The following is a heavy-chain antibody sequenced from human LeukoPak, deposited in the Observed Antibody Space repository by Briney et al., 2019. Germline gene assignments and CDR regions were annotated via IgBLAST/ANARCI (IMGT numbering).Heavy chain of an antibody. CDR3: AKGHSWYGRGFDP. J-gene: IGHJ5*02. CDR2: IVASSGST. CDR1: GFSISNSA. Sequence: GGSLRLSCAASGFSISNSAMSWVRQAPGKGLEWVSLIVASSGSTFYADSVKGRFTISRDSSKNTLYLQMNSLRAEDTAVYYCAKGHSWYGRGFDPWGQGTLVTVSS. D-gene: IGHD6-13*01. V-gene: IGHV3-23*01.